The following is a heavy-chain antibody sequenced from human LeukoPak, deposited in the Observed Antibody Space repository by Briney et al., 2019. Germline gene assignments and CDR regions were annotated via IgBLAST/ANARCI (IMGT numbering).Heavy chain of an antibody. D-gene: IGHD3-22*01. CDR3: AKEGRYYDSSFYYYYMDV. V-gene: IGHV3-21*01. J-gene: IGHJ6*03. CDR1: GFSFSNYS. Sequence: GGSLRLSCTASGFSFSNYSMNWVRQAPGKGLEWVSSISSTGLYMFHADSVKGRFTISRDNAKNSLYLQMNSLRAEDTAVYYCAKEGRYYDSSFYYYYMDVWGKGTTVTVSS. CDR2: ISSTGLYM.